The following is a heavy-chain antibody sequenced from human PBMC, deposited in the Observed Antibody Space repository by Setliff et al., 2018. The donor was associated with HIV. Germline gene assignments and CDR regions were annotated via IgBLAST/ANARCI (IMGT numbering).Heavy chain of an antibody. J-gene: IGHJ5*02. V-gene: IGHV3-21*06. Sequence: PGGSLRLSCEVSGFTFSTSTMNWVRQAPGKGLEWVSSINWGSTSMYYSDSVRGRFTISRDNAQSSLYLQMDSLRVEDTALYYCVRGDTRDLWGQGTLVTVSS. CDR2: INWGSTSM. CDR3: VRGDTRDL. CDR1: GFTFSTST. D-gene: IGHD2-2*02.